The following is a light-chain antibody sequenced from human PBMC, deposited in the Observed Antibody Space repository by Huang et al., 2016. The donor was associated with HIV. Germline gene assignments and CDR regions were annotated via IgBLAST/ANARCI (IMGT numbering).Light chain of an antibody. CDR1: QGISNS. Sequence: DIQLTQSPSSLSASVGDRVTIACRVSQGISNSLAWYQPKPGKVPKLLIYDASTLRSWVSSRFSGSGSGTDCTLTIGGLQPEDVATYYCQKYNSAPQTFGQGTKVEIK. CDR3: QKYNSAPQT. V-gene: IGKV1-27*01. CDR2: DAS. J-gene: IGKJ1*01.